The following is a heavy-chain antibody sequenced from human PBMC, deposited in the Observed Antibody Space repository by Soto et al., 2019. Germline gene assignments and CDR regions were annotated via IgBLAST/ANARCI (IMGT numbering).Heavy chain of an antibody. Sequence: GGSLRLSCAASGFSVGTNYMTWVRQAPGKELEWVSVIYSGGSTYYADSVKGRFTISRDNSKNTLHLQMNSLRAEDTAVYYCARGSGSLYYFDFWGRGTLVTVSS. CDR2: IYSGGST. J-gene: IGHJ4*02. CDR1: GFSVGTNY. V-gene: IGHV3-53*01. D-gene: IGHD1-26*01. CDR3: ARGSGSLYYFDF.